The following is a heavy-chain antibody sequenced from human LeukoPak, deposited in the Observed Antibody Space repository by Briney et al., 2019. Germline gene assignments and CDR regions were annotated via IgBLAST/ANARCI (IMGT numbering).Heavy chain of an antibody. CDR1: GYTFTDYH. CDR3: ARSSRCSGGSCYWGSPYYYYGMDV. J-gene: IGHJ6*02. D-gene: IGHD2-15*01. CDR2: IIPIFGTA. V-gene: IGHV1-69*13. Sequence: SVKVSCKASGYTFTDYHMHWVRQAPGQGLEWMGGIIPIFGTANYAQKFQGRVTITADESTSTAYMELSSLKSEDTAVYYCARSSRCSGGSCYWGSPYYYYGMDVWGQGTTVTVSS.